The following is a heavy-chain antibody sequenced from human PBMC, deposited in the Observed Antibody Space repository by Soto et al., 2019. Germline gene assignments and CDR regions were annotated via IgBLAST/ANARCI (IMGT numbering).Heavy chain of an antibody. CDR1: GFTFSSYA. CDR2: ISGSGGST. V-gene: IGHV3-23*01. J-gene: IGHJ4*02. Sequence: GGSLRLSCAASGFTFSSYAMSWVRQAPGKGLEWVSAISGSGGSTYYADSVKGRLTISRDNSKNTLYLQMNSLRAEDTAVYYCAKEIVEMATSNSNLAGPFAYWGQGTLVTVSS. D-gene: IGHD5-12*01. CDR3: AKEIVEMATSNSNLAGPFAY.